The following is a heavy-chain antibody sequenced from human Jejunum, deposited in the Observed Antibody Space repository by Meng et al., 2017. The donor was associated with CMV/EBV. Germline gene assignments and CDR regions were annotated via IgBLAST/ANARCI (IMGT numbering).Heavy chain of an antibody. J-gene: IGHJ5*01. Sequence: CKGSGFSLDTYEMNWVRQAPGQGLEWVSFISSSGGPAYHADSVKGRFTTSRDNAKNLVYLQMNGLRPEDTAIYYCARSKVAMGFDFWGQGTLVTVSS. CDR3: ARSKVAMGFDF. V-gene: IGHV3-48*03. CDR2: ISSSGGPA. CDR1: GFSLDTYE. D-gene: IGHD5-12*01.